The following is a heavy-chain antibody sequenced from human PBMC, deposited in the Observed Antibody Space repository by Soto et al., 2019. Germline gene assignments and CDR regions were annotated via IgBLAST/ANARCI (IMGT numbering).Heavy chain of an antibody. J-gene: IGHJ6*02. CDR1: GGTFSSYA. D-gene: IGHD3-3*01. Sequence: ASVKVSCKASGGTFSSYAISWVRQAPGQGLEWMGGIIPIFGTANYTQKFQGRVTITADKSTSTAYMELSSLRSEDTAVYYCARAHYDFWSGTDYYYYGMDVWGQGTTVTVSS. CDR2: IIPIFGTA. V-gene: IGHV1-69*06. CDR3: ARAHYDFWSGTDYYYYGMDV.